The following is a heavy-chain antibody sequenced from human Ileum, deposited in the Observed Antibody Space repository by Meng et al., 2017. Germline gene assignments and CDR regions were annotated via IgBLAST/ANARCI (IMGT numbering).Heavy chain of an antibody. V-gene: IGHV2-5*02. J-gene: IGHJ5*02. D-gene: IGHD6-19*01. CDR2: IYWDNDK. CDR1: GFSLSTSGVG. CDR3: AHRQNSVLGGWDGGCVDL. Sequence: ITLKESGPTLLTPTQTLTLTCTFPGFSLSTSGVGVAWIRKTPGKALEWLAVIYWDNDKRYSPSLKSRLTITKDTSKNQVVLTMTNMDPVDTATYFCAHRQNSVLGGWDGGCVDLWGQGTLVTVSS.